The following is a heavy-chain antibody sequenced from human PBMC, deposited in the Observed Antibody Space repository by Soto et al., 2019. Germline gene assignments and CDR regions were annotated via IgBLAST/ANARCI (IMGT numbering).Heavy chain of an antibody. CDR3: GSVIPAQI. J-gene: IGHJ4*02. V-gene: IGHV3-49*05. CDR2: IRSETFGGTT. CDR1: GFTFGDYT. Sequence: EMQLVESGGDLVKPGRSLRLSCSASGFTFGDYTMSWFRQAPGKGLEWVGFIRSETFGGTTESAASVQGRVVISRDDSNSIAYLQMNGLKTEDTGVYYCGSVIPAQIWGQGTRVTVSS. D-gene: IGHD2-2*01.